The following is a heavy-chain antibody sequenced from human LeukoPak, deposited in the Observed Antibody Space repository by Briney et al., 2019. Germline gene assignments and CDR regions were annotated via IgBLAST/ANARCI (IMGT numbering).Heavy chain of an antibody. CDR2: ISWDGGST. Sequence: PGGSLRLSCAASGLTFDDYAMHWVRQAPGKGLEWVSLISWDGGSTYYADSVKGRFTISRDNSKNSLYLQMNSLRAEDTALYYCAKDSSPRIPYYYYYYMDVWGKGTAVTVSS. J-gene: IGHJ6*03. CDR1: GLTFDDYA. D-gene: IGHD1-14*01. CDR3: AKDSSPRIPYYYYYYMDV. V-gene: IGHV3-43D*03.